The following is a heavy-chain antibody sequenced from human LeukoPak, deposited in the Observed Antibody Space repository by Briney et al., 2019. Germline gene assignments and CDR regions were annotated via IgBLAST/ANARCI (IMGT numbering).Heavy chain of an antibody. V-gene: IGHV1-69*04. CDR1: GGTFSSYA. CDR2: IILILGIA. CDR3: AREDYDILTGYYNFDY. J-gene: IGHJ4*02. Sequence: SVKVSCKASGGTFSSYAISWVRQAPGQGLEWMGRIILILGIANYAQKFQGRVTITADKSTSTAYMELSSLRSEDTAVYYCAREDYDILTGYYNFDYWGQGTLVTVSS. D-gene: IGHD3-9*01.